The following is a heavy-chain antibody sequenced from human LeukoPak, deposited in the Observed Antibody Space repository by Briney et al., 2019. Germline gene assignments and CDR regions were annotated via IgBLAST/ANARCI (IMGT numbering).Heavy chain of an antibody. CDR2: IFHSGST. CDR1: GGSISSSTW. CDR3: ASGGLVSRYLDH. J-gene: IGHJ4*02. Sequence: SETLSLTRVVSGGSISSSTWWTWVRLPPEKGLEWIGEIFHSGSTNLNPSLKSRLTMSVDESRHQFSLKLTSVTAADTAVYYCASGGLVSRYLDHWGQGTLVTVSS. V-gene: IGHV4-4*02. D-gene: IGHD3-9*01.